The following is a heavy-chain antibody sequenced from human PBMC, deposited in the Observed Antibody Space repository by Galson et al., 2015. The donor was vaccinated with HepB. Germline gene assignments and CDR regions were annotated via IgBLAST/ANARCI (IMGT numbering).Heavy chain of an antibody. D-gene: IGHD2-2*01. Sequence: SVKVSCKASGYTFTSYYMHWVRQAPGQGLEWMGIINPSGGSTSYAQKFQGRVTMTRDTSTSTVYMELSSLRSEDTAVYYCARVYCSSTSCTNYYYGMDVWGQGTTVTVSS. V-gene: IGHV1-46*01. J-gene: IGHJ6*02. CDR2: INPSGGST. CDR3: ARVYCSSTSCTNYYYGMDV. CDR1: GYTFTSYY.